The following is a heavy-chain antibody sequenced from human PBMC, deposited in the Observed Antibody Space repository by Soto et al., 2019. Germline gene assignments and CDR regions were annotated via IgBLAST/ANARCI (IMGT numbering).Heavy chain of an antibody. CDR2: IYYSGST. J-gene: IGHJ4*02. D-gene: IGHD3-3*01. CDR3: AGAATIFGVVIL. Sequence: SETLSLTCTVSGGSVSSGSYYWSWIRQPPGKGLEWIGYIYYSGSTNYNPSLKSRVTISVDTSKNQLSLKLSSVTAADTAVYYCAGAATIFGVVILWGQGTLVTVSS. V-gene: IGHV4-61*01. CDR1: GGSVSSGSYY.